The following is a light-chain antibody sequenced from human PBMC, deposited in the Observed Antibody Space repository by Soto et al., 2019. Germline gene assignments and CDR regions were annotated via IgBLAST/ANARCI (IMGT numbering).Light chain of an antibody. CDR1: QSVLYSSNNKNY. Sequence: DIVMTQSPDSLAVSLGERATINCKSSQSVLYSSNNKNYLAWYQQKPGQPPKLLIYWASTRESGVPDRFSGSGSGTDFTLTISSLQAEDVAGYYCQQYYSTHWTFGQGTKVEIK. V-gene: IGKV4-1*01. CDR3: QQYYSTHWT. J-gene: IGKJ1*01. CDR2: WAS.